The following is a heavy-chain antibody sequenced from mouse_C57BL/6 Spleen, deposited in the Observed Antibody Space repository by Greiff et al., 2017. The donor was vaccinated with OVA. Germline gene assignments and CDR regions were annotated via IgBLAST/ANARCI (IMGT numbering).Heavy chain of an antibody. V-gene: IGHV2-2*01. J-gene: IGHJ1*03. CDR3: ARNARDWYFDV. CDR1: GFSLTSYG. Sequence: VKLVESGPGLVQPSQSLSITCTVSGFSLTSYGVHWVRQSPGKGLEWLGVIWSGGSTDYNAAFISRLSISKDNSKSQVFFKMNSLQADDTAIYYCARNARDWYFDVWGTGTTVTVSS. CDR2: IWSGGST.